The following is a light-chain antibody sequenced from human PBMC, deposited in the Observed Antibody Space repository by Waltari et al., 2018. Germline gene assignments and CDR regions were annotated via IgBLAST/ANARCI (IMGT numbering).Light chain of an antibody. V-gene: IGKV4-1*01. J-gene: IGKJ2*01. CDR2: WAA. CDR3: QQYYSAPNT. Sequence: DIVMTQAPDSLAVSLGERAPINSKSSQSVFPTNNKNYLSWYQQKPGHPPKLLIYWAATRESGVPDRFSGSGSGTDFTLAISSLQAEDVAVYYCQQYYSAPNTFGQGTNVEIK. CDR1: QSVFPTNNKNY.